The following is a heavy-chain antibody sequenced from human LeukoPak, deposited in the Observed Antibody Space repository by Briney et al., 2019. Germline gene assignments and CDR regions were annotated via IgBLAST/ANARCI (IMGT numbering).Heavy chain of an antibody. CDR1: GVSINCCF. V-gene: IGHV4-4*07. Sequence: SETLSLTCSVSGVSINCCFWSWIRQPAGKGLEWIGRLYPSGSTDYNPSLRSRVTMSVDTSKNQFSLKLNSVTAADTAVFCCARERTTGTGNFDYWGQGALVTVSS. CDR3: ARERTTGTGNFDY. D-gene: IGHD1-1*01. J-gene: IGHJ4*02. CDR2: LYPSGST.